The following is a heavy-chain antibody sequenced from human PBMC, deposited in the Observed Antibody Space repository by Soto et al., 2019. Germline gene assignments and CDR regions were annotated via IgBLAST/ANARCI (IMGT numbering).Heavy chain of an antibody. CDR2: ISNSGST. D-gene: IGHD1-26*01. CDR3: ARGGDTDAFDT. Sequence: TSETLSLTCTVSGDSISSGGYYWSWIRQHPGKGLEWIGYISNSGSTFYNPSLRSRVTTSVDTSKNQYSLKLSSVTAADTAVYYCARGGDTDAFDTWGQGTMVTVSS. V-gene: IGHV4-31*02. J-gene: IGHJ3*02. CDR1: GDSISSGGYY.